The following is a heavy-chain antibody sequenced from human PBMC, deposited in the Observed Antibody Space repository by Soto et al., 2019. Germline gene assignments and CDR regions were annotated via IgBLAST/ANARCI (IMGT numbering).Heavy chain of an antibody. J-gene: IGHJ6*02. CDR2: IIPIFGTA. CDR3: ARDGYCSRTSCYPGRGVGRYYGMDV. CDR1: GGTFSSYA. D-gene: IGHD2-2*01. V-gene: IGHV1-69*01. Sequence: QVQLVQSGAEVKKPGSSVKVSCKASGGTFSSYAISWVRQAPGQGLEWMGGIIPIFGTANYAQKFQGRVTITADESTSTAYMELSSLRSEDTAVYYCARDGYCSRTSCYPGRGVGRYYGMDVWGQGTTVTV.